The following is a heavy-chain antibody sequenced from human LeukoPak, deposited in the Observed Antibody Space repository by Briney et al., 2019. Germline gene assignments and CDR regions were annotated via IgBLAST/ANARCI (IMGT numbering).Heavy chain of an antibody. CDR3: ARFRERGYSGYDSPADY. V-gene: IGHV3-11*03. CDR2: ISSSSSYT. Sequence: GGSLRLSCAASGFTFSDYYMSWIRQAQGKGLEWVSYISSSSSYTNYADSVKGRFTISRDNTKNSLYLQMNSLRAEDTAVYYCARFRERGYSGYDSPADYWGQGTLVTVSS. D-gene: IGHD5-12*01. J-gene: IGHJ4*02. CDR1: GFTFSDYY.